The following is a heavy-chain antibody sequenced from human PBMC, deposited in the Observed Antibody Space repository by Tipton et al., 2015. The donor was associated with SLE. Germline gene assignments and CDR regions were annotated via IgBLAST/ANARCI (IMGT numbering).Heavy chain of an antibody. V-gene: IGHV4-59*12. J-gene: IGHJ5*02. D-gene: IGHD1-14*01. CDR1: GGSINSYY. CDR2: FHHSGST. CDR3: ARDRAICTRTTCYGDNWFDP. Sequence: TLSLTCTVSGGSINSYYWNWIRQSPGKGLEWIGYFHHSGSTNYNPSLQSRVTISRDPSKNQFSLNLSSATAADTAVYFCARDRAICTRTTCYGDNWFDPWGQGTLVTVSS.